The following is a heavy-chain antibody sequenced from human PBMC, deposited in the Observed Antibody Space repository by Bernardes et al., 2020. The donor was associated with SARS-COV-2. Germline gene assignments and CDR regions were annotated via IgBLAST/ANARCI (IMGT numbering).Heavy chain of an antibody. J-gene: IGHJ6*02. D-gene: IGHD3-3*01. V-gene: IGHV1-18*03. Sequence: ASVKVSCKASGYMFKMYGVTWVRQAPGQGLEWVGWISAYNGNIKYSQKFQGRVSMTTDTSTSTAYMELWDLRSDDMARYFCARSPPGVGRISIFGVFIGPDSYTNLAVWGPGTPFTVS. CDR2: ISAYNGNI. CDR3: ARSPPGVGRISIFGVFIGPDSYTNLAV. CDR1: GYMFKMYG.